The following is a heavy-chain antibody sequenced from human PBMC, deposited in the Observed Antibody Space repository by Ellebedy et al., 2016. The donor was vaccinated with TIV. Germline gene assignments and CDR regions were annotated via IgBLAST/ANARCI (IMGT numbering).Heavy chain of an antibody. CDR3: ERTYYYDSSGYPLFDY. V-gene: IGHV4-34*01. CDR2: INHSGST. D-gene: IGHD3-22*01. CDR1: GGSFSGYY. Sequence: MPGGSLRLSCSVYGGSFSGYYWSWIPQPPGKGLEWIGEINHSGSTNYSPSLKSRVTISVDTSKNQFSLKLSSVTAADPAVYYCERTYYYDSSGYPLFDYWGQGTLVTVSS. J-gene: IGHJ4*02.